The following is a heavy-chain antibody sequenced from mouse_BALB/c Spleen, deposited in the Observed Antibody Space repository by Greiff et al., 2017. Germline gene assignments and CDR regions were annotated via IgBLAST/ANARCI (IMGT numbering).Heavy chain of an antibody. CDR2: IDPANGNT. CDR1: GFNIKDTY. Sequence: VQLKQSGAELVKPGASVKLSCTASGFNIKDTYMHWVKQRPEQGLEWIGRIDPANGNTKYDPKFQGKATITADTSSNTAYLQLSSLTSEDTADYYCARSFYYGNSYAMDYWGQGTSVTVSA. J-gene: IGHJ4*01. V-gene: IGHV14-3*02. CDR3: ARSFYYGNSYAMDY. D-gene: IGHD2-1*01.